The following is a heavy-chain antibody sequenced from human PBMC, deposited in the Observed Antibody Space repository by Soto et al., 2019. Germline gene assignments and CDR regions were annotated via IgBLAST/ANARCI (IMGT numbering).Heavy chain of an antibody. Sequence: SETLSLTCTVSGGSISSGGHFWNWIREHPGKGLEWIGYISYSGNTYYNPSLKSRVTISVDTSKNQFSLKMSSVTAADTAVYYCARDYSGYDFLHWGQGTLVTVSS. V-gene: IGHV4-31*03. J-gene: IGHJ1*01. CDR3: ARDYSGYDFLH. CDR1: GGSISSGGHF. D-gene: IGHD5-12*01. CDR2: ISYSGNT.